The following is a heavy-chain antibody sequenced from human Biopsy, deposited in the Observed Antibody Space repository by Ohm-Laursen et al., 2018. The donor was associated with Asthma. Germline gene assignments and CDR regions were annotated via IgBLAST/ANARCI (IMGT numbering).Heavy chain of an antibody. J-gene: IGHJ4*02. CDR3: AKRRGYSGHDNDY. CDR1: GFMFRSFG. V-gene: IGHV3-30*18. Sequence: SSLRLSCTASGFMFRSFGMHWVRQAPGKGLEWVAVISYDGNHKFYEDSVKGRFTISRDNGKNSLYLQMNSLRTEDTAVYYCAKRRGYSGHDNDYWGQGTLVIVSS. CDR2: ISYDGNHK. D-gene: IGHD5-12*01.